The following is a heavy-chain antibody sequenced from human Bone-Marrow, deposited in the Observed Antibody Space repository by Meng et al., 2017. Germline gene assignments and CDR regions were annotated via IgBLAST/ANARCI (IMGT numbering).Heavy chain of an antibody. CDR2: ISYDGSNK. J-gene: IGHJ4*02. CDR1: GFTFSSDA. CDR3: ARDRGGVDY. V-gene: IGHV3-30*01. D-gene: IGHD2-15*01. Sequence: QWQLVGAGGGLGQPGRSLRLSCAASGFTFSSDAMHWDRQAPGKGLEWVAVISYDGSNKYYADSVKGRFTISRDNSKNTLYLQMNSLRAEDTAVYYCARDRGGVDYWGQGTLVTVSS.